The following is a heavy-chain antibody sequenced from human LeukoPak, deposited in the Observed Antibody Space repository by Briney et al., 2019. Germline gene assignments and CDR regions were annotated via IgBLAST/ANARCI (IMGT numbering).Heavy chain of an antibody. Sequence: GGSLRLSCAASGFIFSNYGMHWVRQAPGKGLVWVSYLKRDGTTTGYADSVKGRFTISRDNAKNTLYLQMNSLRAEDTAVYYCARLAWGSGDYWGQGALVTVSS. V-gene: IGHV3-74*01. CDR1: GFIFSNYG. D-gene: IGHD7-27*01. CDR2: LKRDGTTT. J-gene: IGHJ4*02. CDR3: ARLAWGSGDY.